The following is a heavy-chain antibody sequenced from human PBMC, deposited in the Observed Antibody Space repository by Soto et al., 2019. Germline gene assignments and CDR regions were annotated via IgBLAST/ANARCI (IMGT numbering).Heavy chain of an antibody. D-gene: IGHD3-10*02. J-gene: IGHJ6*02. V-gene: IGHV4-31*03. CDR2: IYYSGST. CDR3: ARGVLGSGSYYNLGLGMDV. CDR1: GGSISSGGYY. Sequence: PSDTLSLTCTVSGGSISSGGYYWSWIRQHPGKGLEWIGYIYYSGSTYYNPSLKSRVTISVDTSKNQFSLKLSSVTAADTAVYYCARGVLGSGSYYNLGLGMDVWGQGTTVTVSS.